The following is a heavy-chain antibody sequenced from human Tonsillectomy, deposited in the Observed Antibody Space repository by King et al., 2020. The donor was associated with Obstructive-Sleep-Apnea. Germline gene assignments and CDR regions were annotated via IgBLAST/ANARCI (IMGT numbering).Heavy chain of an antibody. D-gene: IGHD1/OR15-1a*01. Sequence: VQLVQSGAEVKKPGESLKISCKGSGYSFTTYWIGWVRQMPGKGLEWMAIIYPGDSNTIYSPSFQGQVTISADKSINTAYLQWSSLKASDTAIYYCGRLEGNNRWYRYYLDNWGQGTLVTVSS. J-gene: IGHJ4*02. CDR1: GYSFTTYW. CDR3: GRLEGNNRWYRYYLDN. V-gene: IGHV5-51*01. CDR2: IYPGDSNT.